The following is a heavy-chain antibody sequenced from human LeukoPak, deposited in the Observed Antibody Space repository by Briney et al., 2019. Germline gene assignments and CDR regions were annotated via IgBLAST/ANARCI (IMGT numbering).Heavy chain of an antibody. D-gene: IGHD2-15*01. J-gene: IGHJ6*03. Sequence: GASVKVSCKASGGTFSSYAISWVRQAPGQGLEWMGGIIPIFGTANYAQKFQGRVTITTDESTSTAYMELSSLRSEDTAVYYCARENGTFYSNTMDAWAKGPRSPSP. CDR1: GGTFSSYA. V-gene: IGHV1-69*05. CDR3: ARENGTFYSNTMDA. CDR2: IIPIFGTA.